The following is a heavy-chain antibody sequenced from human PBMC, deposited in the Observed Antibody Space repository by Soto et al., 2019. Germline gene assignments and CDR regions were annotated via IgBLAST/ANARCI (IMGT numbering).Heavy chain of an antibody. CDR3: ARRYYDFWSGYFSSFVGDSDWFDP. CDR1: GGSISSSSYY. V-gene: IGHV4-39*01. J-gene: IGHJ5*02. Sequence: SETLSLTCTVSGGSISSSSYYWGWIRQPPGKGLEWIGSIYYSGSTYYNPSLKSRVTISVDTSKNQFSLKLSSVTAADTAVYYCARRYYDFWSGYFSSFVGDSDWFDPWGQGTLVTVSS. D-gene: IGHD3-3*01. CDR2: IYYSGST.